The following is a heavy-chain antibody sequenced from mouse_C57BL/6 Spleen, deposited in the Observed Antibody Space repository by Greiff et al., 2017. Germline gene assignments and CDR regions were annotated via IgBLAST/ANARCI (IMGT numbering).Heavy chain of an antibody. CDR3: TSLYYDYDDD. V-gene: IGHV1-5*01. CDR2: IYPGNSGT. Sequence: EVQLQQSGTVLARPGASVKMSCKTSGYTFTSYWMHWVKQRPGQGLAWIGAIYPGNSGTSYNQKFKGKAKLTAVTSASTAYMELSSLTNEDSAVYYCTSLYYDYDDDWGQGTTLTVSS. D-gene: IGHD2-4*01. J-gene: IGHJ2*01. CDR1: GYTFTSYW.